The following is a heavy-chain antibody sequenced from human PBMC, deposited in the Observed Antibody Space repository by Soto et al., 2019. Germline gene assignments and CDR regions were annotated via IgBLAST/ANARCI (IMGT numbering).Heavy chain of an antibody. CDR1: GSYSSYYY. Sequence: PSATLSLSYTVSGSYSSYYYWSWIRPPAGQALEWIGRVYVTGTTYFNPSLKSRVTMSVDTSNNQVSRKLSSATAADSAIDYCAGGGEYTSGWYSFDSWGPGNLVTVSS. CDR3: AGGGEYTSGWYSFDS. CDR2: VYVTGTT. D-gene: IGHD6-19*01. J-gene: IGHJ5*01. V-gene: IGHV4-4*07.